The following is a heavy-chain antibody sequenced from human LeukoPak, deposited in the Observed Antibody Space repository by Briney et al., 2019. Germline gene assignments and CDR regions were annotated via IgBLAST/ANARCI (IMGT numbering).Heavy chain of an antibody. CDR1: GRSFSGYY. V-gene: IGHV4-34*01. D-gene: IGHD3-22*01. Sequence: SETLSLTCAVYGRSFSGYYWSWIRQPPGKGLEWIGEINHSGSTNYNPSLKSRVTISVDTSKNQFSLKLSSVTAADTAVYYCARGPPYMIGFANDAFDIWGQGTMVTVSS. J-gene: IGHJ3*02. CDR2: INHSGST. CDR3: ARGPPYMIGFANDAFDI.